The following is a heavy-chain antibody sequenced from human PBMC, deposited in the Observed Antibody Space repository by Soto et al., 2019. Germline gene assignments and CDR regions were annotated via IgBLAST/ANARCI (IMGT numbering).Heavy chain of an antibody. CDR3: AKTRDYYDSSGPDY. CDR2: ISGSGGST. J-gene: IGHJ4*02. Sequence: PGGSLLSCAASGFTFSSYAMSWVRQAPGKGLEWVSAISGSGGSTYYADSVKGRFTISRDNSKNTLYLQMSSLRAEDTAVYYCAKTRDYYDSSGPDYWGQGTQVTVSS. V-gene: IGHV3-23*01. D-gene: IGHD3-22*01. CDR1: GFTFSSYA.